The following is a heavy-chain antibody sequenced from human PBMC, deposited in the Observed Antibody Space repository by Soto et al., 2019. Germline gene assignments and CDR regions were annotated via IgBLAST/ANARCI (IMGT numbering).Heavy chain of an antibody. CDR3: ARGGGYCAGDCFPD. D-gene: IGHD2-21*02. CDR1: GFTFSTSD. Sequence: EVLLVESGGGLVQPGGSLRLSCAASGFTFSTSDIHWVRQATGRGLEWVSSISNNGDTYYAPSVKGRFTISRENAKNSLYLQMNSVTAGDTAVYYCARGGGYCAGDCFPDWGQGSLVTVSS. CDR2: ISNNGDT. V-gene: IGHV3-13*01. J-gene: IGHJ4*02.